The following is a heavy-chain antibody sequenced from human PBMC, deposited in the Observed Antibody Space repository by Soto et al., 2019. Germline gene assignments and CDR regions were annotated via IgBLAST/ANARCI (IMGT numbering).Heavy chain of an antibody. Sequence: SQTLSLTCDISGDSVSSNSAGWNWIRQTPSRGLEWLGRTYYRSKWYNNYAVSVKSRITINPDTSKNQFSLKLSSVTAADTAVYYCAGTTTADRLDPWGQGTLVTVSS. D-gene: IGHD4-4*01. CDR1: GDSVSSNSAG. J-gene: IGHJ5*02. V-gene: IGHV6-1*01. CDR2: TYYRSKWYN. CDR3: AGTTTADRLDP.